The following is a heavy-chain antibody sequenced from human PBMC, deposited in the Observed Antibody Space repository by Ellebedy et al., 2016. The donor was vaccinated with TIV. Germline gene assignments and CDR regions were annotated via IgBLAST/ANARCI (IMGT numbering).Heavy chain of an antibody. Sequence: MPSETLSLTCSVPGGSIIHYYWTLIRQPPGQGLEWIGDIHHSGNSHIHPSLKSRVTLSLDTSKNPFSLDLSSVTAADTATYYCARDLGRYGMDVWGQGTTVTVSS. J-gene: IGHJ6*02. CDR1: GGSIIHYY. V-gene: IGHV4-59*01. CDR2: IHHSGNS. CDR3: ARDLGRYGMDV.